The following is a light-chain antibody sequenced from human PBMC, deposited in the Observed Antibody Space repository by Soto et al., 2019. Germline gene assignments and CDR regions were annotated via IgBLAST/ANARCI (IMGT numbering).Light chain of an antibody. CDR2: DAS. Sequence: EIVLTQSPATLSLSPGERATLSCRASQSVSSSYLAWYQQRSGQAPRLLIFDASIRLPTVPARFSGSVSGTEFTLTISGLQSEDFAVYFCQQYTDRPRTFGQGTKVDIK. V-gene: IGKV3-15*01. J-gene: IGKJ1*01. CDR1: QSVSSSY. CDR3: QQYTDRPRT.